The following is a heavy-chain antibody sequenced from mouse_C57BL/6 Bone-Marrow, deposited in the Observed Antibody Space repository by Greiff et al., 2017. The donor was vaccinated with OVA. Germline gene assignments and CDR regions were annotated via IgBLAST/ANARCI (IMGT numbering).Heavy chain of an antibody. CDR2: IDPEDGET. J-gene: IGHJ1*03. CDR3: ARDYYGSSYVGYFDV. D-gene: IGHD1-1*01. CDR1: GFNIKDYY. Sequence: VQLKESGAELVKPGASVKLSCTASGFNIKDYYMHWVKQRTEQGLEWIGRIDPEDGETKYAPKFQGKATITADTSSNTAYLQLSSLTSEDTAVYYCARDYYGSSYVGYFDVWGTGTTVTVSS. V-gene: IGHV14-2*01.